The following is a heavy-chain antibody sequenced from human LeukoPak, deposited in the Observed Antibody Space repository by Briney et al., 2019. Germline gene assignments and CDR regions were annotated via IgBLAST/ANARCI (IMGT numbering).Heavy chain of an antibody. D-gene: IGHD6-6*01. J-gene: IGHJ6*03. V-gene: IGHV4-30-4*01. CDR1: GGSISSGDYY. Sequence: SETLSLTCTVSGGSISSGDYYWSWIRQPPGKGLEWIGYIYYSGSTYYNPSPKSRVTISVDTSKNQFSLKLSSVTAADTAVYYCARGGSSYYYYYYMDVWGKGTTVTVSS. CDR3: ARGGSSYYYYYYMDV. CDR2: IYYSGST.